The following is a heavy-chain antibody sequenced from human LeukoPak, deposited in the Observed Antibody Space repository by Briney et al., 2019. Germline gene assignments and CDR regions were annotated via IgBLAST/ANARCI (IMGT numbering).Heavy chain of an antibody. CDR3: ARVCADGSGFLFDY. Sequence: PSETLSLTCAVYSGSFSGYYWSWIRQPPGKGLEWIGEINHSGSTNYNPSLKSRVTISVDTSKNQFSLKLSSVTAADTAVYYWARVCADGSGFLFDYWGQGTLATVSS. J-gene: IGHJ4*02. D-gene: IGHD3-10*01. V-gene: IGHV4-34*01. CDR2: INHSGST. CDR1: SGSFSGYY.